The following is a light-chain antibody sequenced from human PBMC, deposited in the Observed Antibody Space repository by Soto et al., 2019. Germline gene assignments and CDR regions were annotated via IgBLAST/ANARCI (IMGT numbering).Light chain of an antibody. J-gene: IGKJ4*01. CDR2: DAS. CDR3: QQRNKWPLT. CDR1: QNVDTF. V-gene: IGKV3-11*01. Sequence: DILLTQSPGTMSVSPGERASLSCRASQNVDTFLAWYQQKPGQAPRLLIYDASRRAAGISARFSGSGSGTDFTLTISSLEPEDSAVYYCQQRNKWPLTFGAGTMVEIK.